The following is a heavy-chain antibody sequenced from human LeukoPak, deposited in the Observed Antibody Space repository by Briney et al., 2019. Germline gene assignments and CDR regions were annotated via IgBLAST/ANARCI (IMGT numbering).Heavy chain of an antibody. CDR1: GFTVSRYW. CDR3: AGGEGWTAED. V-gene: IGHV3-7*03. CDR2: IKEDGTEQ. J-gene: IGHJ4*02. D-gene: IGHD3/OR15-3a*01. Sequence: GGSLRLSCAASGFTVSRYWMTWVRQAPGKGLEWVATIKEDGTEQHLVESVQGRFTVSRDNTENPVYLQMNSLRVEDTGVYFCAGGEGWTAEDWGQGTQVTVSS.